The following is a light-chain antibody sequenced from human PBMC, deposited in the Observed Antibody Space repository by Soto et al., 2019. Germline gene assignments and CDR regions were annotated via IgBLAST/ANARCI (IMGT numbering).Light chain of an antibody. CDR2: DAS. CDR3: QQFNNYPQLT. J-gene: IGKJ3*01. CDR1: QGISSG. V-gene: IGKV1D-13*01. Sequence: AIQLTQSPSSLSASVGDRVTITCRASQGISSGLAWYQQKPGKPPKLLIYDASSWESGVPSRFSGSGSGTDFTLTISRLQPEDFATYYCQQFNNYPQLTFGPGTKVEIK.